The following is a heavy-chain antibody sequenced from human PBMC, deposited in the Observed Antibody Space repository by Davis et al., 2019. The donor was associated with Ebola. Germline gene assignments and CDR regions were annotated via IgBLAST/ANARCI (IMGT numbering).Heavy chain of an antibody. Sequence: AASVKVSCKASGYTFTSYYMHWVRQAPGQGLEWMGGIIPIFGTANYAQKFQGRVTITADESTSTAYMELSSLRSEDTAVYYCAILYSSSSPYYYYYGMDVWGQGTTVTVSS. D-gene: IGHD6-6*01. J-gene: IGHJ6*02. CDR3: AILYSSSSPYYYYYGMDV. CDR2: IIPIFGTA. CDR1: GYTFTSYY. V-gene: IGHV1-69*13.